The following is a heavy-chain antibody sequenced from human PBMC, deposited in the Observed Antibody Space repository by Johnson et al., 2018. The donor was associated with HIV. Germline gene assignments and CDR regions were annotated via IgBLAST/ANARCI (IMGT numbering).Heavy chain of an antibody. J-gene: IGHJ3*02. CDR1: GFTFSSYA. CDR3: AKVVTSSSSWQDDAFDI. D-gene: IGHD6-13*01. Sequence: QVQLVESGGGVVQPGRSLRLSCAASGFTFSSYAMHWVRQAPGKGLEWVAVISYDGSNKYYADSVKGRFTISRDNSKNTLHLEMNSLRVEDTAVYYCAKVVTSSSSWQDDAFDIWGQGTMVTVSS. V-gene: IGHV3-30-3*01. CDR2: ISYDGSNK.